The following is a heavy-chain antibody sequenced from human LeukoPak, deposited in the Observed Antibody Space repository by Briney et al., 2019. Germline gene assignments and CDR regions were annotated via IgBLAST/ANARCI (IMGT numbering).Heavy chain of an antibody. D-gene: IGHD3-16*01. J-gene: IGHJ4*02. CDR2: IYTTGKT. Sequence: PSETLSLTCTVTSGSVNSYYWGWVRQPAGRGLEWIGRIYTTGKTDYNPSLKSRLTMSVDTSKRQFSLNLTSVTAADTAIYFCARHGYTASHYFLDFWSQGKLVTVSS. CDR1: SGSVNSYY. CDR3: ARHGYTASHYFLDF. V-gene: IGHV4-4*07.